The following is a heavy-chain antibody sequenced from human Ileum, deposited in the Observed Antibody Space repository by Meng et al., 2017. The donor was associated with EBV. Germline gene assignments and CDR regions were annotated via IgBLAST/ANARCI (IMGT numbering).Heavy chain of an antibody. V-gene: IGHV1-3*01. Sequence: QVECGQVGAEVKKPGASGKVSCKASGYTFNTYGMHWVRQAPGQRLEWMGWINGGNGNTKYSQKFQGRVSITRDTSASTGYMELSSLRSDDTAVYYCARPVGHQQQLDHWGQGTLVTVSS. CDR3: ARPVGHQQQLDH. D-gene: IGHD6-13*01. CDR1: GYTFNTYG. CDR2: INGGNGNT. J-gene: IGHJ4*02.